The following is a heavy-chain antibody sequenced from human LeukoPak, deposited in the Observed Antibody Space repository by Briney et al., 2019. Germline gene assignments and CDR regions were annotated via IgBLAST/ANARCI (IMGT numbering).Heavy chain of an antibody. J-gene: IGHJ3*02. Sequence: PGGSLRLSCATSGFTFSIYSMNWVRQAPGKGLEWVSFSSNSRSTKYYADSVKGRFTISRDNSKNTLYLQMNSLRAEDTAVYYCANFQMGVVGAIIAFDIWGQGTMVTVSS. CDR1: GFTFSIYS. CDR3: ANFQMGVVGAIIAFDI. CDR2: SSNSRSTK. V-gene: IGHV3-48*01. D-gene: IGHD1-26*01.